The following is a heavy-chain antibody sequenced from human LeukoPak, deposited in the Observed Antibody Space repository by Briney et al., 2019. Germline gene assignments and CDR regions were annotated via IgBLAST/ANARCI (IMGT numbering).Heavy chain of an antibody. CDR2: IKSKTDGGTT. Sequence: GGSLRLSCAASGFTFSNAWMSWVRQALGKGLEWVGRIKSKTDGGTTDYAAPVKGGFTISRDDSKNTLYLQMNSLKTEDTAVYYCTTQGPYDILTGFGYYFDYWGQGTLVTVSS. CDR1: GFTFSNAW. D-gene: IGHD3-9*01. J-gene: IGHJ4*02. V-gene: IGHV3-15*01. CDR3: TTQGPYDILTGFGYYFDY.